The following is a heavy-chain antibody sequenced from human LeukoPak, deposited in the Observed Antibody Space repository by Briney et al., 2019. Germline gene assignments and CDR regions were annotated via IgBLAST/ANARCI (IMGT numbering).Heavy chain of an antibody. CDR3: ARAATYYDFWSGYYRANYYFDY. J-gene: IGHJ4*02. Sequence: WASVKVSCKASGYTFTSYGISWVRQAPGQGLEWMGWISAYNGNTNYAQKLQGRVTMTTDTSTSTAYMELRSLRSDGTAVYYCARAATYYDFWSGYYRANYYFDYWGQGTLVTVSS. V-gene: IGHV1-18*01. CDR2: ISAYNGNT. CDR1: GYTFTSYG. D-gene: IGHD3-3*01.